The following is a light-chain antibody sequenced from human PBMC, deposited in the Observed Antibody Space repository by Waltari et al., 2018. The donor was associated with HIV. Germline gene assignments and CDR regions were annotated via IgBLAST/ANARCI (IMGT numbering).Light chain of an antibody. CDR1: QSISSN. V-gene: IGKV3-15*01. Sequence: EVVMTQSPATLSVSPGERATLSCRASQSISSNLAWYQKKPGQAPRLLFYGASTRAPGIPARFSGSGFGTEFTLTISSLQSEDFAVYYCQQYNNWPPSWTFGQGTKVEV. CDR2: GAS. CDR3: QQYNNWPPSWT. J-gene: IGKJ1*01.